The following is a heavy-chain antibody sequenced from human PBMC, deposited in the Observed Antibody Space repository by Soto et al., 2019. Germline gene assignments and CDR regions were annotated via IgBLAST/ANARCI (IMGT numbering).Heavy chain of an antibody. Sequence: SETLSLTCTVSGGSISSSSYYWGWIRQPPGKGLEWIGSIYYSGSTYYNPSLKSRVTISVDTSKNQFPLKLSSVTAADTAVYYCAQKVGDYGDYWYFDLWGRGTLVTVSS. CDR1: GGSISSSSYY. D-gene: IGHD4-17*01. V-gene: IGHV4-39*01. J-gene: IGHJ2*01. CDR3: AQKVGDYGDYWYFDL. CDR2: IYYSGST.